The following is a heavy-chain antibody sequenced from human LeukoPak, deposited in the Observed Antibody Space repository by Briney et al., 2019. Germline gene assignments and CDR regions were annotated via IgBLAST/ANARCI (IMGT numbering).Heavy chain of an antibody. J-gene: IGHJ5*02. D-gene: IGHD6-25*01. Sequence: GGSLRLSCAASGSTFGSYAMSWVRQAPGKGLEWVSAISGSGGSTYYADSVKGRFTISRDNSKNTLYLQMNSLRAEDTAVYYCAKDGYRRYNWFDPWGQGTLVTVSS. CDR3: AKDGYRRYNWFDP. V-gene: IGHV3-23*01. CDR1: GSTFGSYA. CDR2: ISGSGGST.